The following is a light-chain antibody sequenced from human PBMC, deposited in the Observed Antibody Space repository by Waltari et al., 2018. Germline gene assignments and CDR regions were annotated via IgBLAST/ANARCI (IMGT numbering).Light chain of an antibody. CDR2: EGT. V-gene: IGLV2-23*01. CDR3: CSYAGSNTWV. Sequence: QPALTQPASVSGSPGQSITISCTGISSDVGSYNLVSWYQQYPGKAPKTIIYEGTKRPSGGSNRFSGSRSGNTASLTISGLQAEDEAAYHCCSYAGSNTWVFGGGTKLTVL. CDR1: SSDVGSYNL. J-gene: IGLJ3*02.